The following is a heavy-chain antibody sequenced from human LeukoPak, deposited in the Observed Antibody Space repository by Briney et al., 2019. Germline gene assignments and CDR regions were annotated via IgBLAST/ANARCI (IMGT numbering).Heavy chain of an antibody. CDR3: ARDSHAWYGQYYFDF. V-gene: IGHV4-59*12. CDR1: GGSISSYY. J-gene: IGHJ4*02. D-gene: IGHD6-13*01. Sequence: SETLSLTCTVSGGSISSYYWGWIRQPPGKGLEWIGYIYYSGSTNYNPSLKSRVTISVDTSKNQFSLKLSSVTAADTAVYYCARDSHAWYGQYYFDFWGQGALVTVSS. CDR2: IYYSGST.